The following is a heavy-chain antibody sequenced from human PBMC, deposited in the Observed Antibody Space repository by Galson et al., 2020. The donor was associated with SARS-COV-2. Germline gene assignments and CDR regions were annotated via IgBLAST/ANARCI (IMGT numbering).Heavy chain of an antibody. V-gene: IGHV4-34*01. J-gene: IGHJ5*02. CDR1: GGSFSGYY. CDR3: ARDTYYYDSSGYGVNWFDP. Sequence: TLSLTCAVYGGSFSGYYWSWIRQPPGKGLEWIGEINHSGSTNYNPSLKSRVTISVDTSKNQFSLKLSSVTAADTAVYYCARDTYYYDSSGYGVNWFDPWGQGTLVTVSS. D-gene: IGHD3-22*01. CDR2: INHSGST.